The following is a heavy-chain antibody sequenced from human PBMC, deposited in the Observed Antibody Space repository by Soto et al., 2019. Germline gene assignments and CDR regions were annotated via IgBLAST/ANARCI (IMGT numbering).Heavy chain of an antibody. CDR2: ISSGNTI. D-gene: IGHD3-16*01. V-gene: IGHV3-48*03. CDR3: VRVHSESNALGY. Sequence: GGSLRPSCAASGFTFSSYEMNWVRQAPGEGLEWVSYISSGNTIYYADSVKGRFTISRDNAKNSLFLQMNSLRAEDTAVYYCVRVHSESNALGYWGQGTLVTVSS. CDR1: GFTFSSYE. J-gene: IGHJ4*02.